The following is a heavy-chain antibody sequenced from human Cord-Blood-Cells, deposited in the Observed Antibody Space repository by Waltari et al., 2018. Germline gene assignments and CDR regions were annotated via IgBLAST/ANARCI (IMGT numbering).Heavy chain of an antibody. CDR1: GGSISSSSYY. D-gene: IGHD3-3*01. Sequence: QLQLQESGPGLVKPSETLSLTCTVSGGSISSSSYYWGWIRQHPGKGLEWIGSIYYSGSTYYNPSLKSRVTISVDTSKNQFSLKLSSVTAADTAVYYCARHIRFLEWLGMNFDYWGQGTLVTVSS. V-gene: IGHV4-39*01. J-gene: IGHJ4*02. CDR3: ARHIRFLEWLGMNFDY. CDR2: IYYSGST.